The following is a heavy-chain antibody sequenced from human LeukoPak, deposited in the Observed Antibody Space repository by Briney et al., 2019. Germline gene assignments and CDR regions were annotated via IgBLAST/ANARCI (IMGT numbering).Heavy chain of an antibody. CDR2: ISGSGGST. CDR3: AKGPKDIVVVPAAIYPDY. CDR1: GFTFSSYA. Sequence: PGGSLRLSCAASGFTFSSYAMSWVRQAPGKGLEWVSAISGSGGSTYYADSVKGRFTISRDNSKNTLYLQMNSLRAEDTAVYYCAKGPKDIVVVPAAIYPDYWGQGTLVTVS. J-gene: IGHJ4*02. V-gene: IGHV3-23*01. D-gene: IGHD2-2*01.